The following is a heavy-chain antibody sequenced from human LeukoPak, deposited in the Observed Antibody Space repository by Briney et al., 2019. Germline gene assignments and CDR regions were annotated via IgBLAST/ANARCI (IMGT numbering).Heavy chain of an antibody. CDR2: IGTAGEI. CDR1: GFTFRSYD. Sequence: QSGGSLRLSCAASGFTFRSYDMHWVRHATGKGLEWDSGIGTAGEIYYPGSVKGRFTISRENAKNSLYLQMNSLRAGDTAVYYCPRAAYSSTWYSRYFDLWGRGTLVTVSS. D-gene: IGHD6-13*01. V-gene: IGHV3-13*01. J-gene: IGHJ2*01. CDR3: PRAAYSSTWYSRYFDL.